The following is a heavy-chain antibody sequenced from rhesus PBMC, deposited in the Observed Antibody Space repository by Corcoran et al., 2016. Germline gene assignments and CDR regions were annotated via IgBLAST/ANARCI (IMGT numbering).Heavy chain of an antibody. D-gene: IGHD4-29*01. CDR1: GGSISRSY. Sequence: QLQLQESGPGLVKPSETLSVTCAVSGGSISRSYWSWIRQAPGKGLELIGYIYGSGSSTNYNHSLKSRVTLSVDTSKNPLSLKLSAVTTSDTAVYYCARDVSVAAKGDFDYWGQGVLVTVSS. CDR3: ARDVSVAAKGDFDY. CDR2: IYGSGSST. J-gene: IGHJ4*01. V-gene: IGHV4-169*02.